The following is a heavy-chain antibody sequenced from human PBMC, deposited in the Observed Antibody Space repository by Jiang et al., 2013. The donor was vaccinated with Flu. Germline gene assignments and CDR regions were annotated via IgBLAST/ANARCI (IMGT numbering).Heavy chain of an antibody. J-gene: IGHJ4*02. CDR3: TRGVRNQLVSDY. D-gene: IGHD1-14*01. Sequence: GAEVKKPGASVKVSCKASGYDFSSYDIVWVRQATGQGLEWMGWMNPNSLNTGYTQNFQGRVTMTRDTSISTAFMELSSLKSEDTAVYYCTRGVRNQLVSDYWGQGTLVIVSS. CDR1: GYDFSSYD. V-gene: IGHV1-8*01. CDR2: MNPNSLNT.